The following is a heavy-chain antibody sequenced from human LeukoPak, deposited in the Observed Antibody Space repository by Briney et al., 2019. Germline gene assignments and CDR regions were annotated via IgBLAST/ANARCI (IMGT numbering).Heavy chain of an antibody. CDR1: GGSVSSGSYY. D-gene: IGHD3-9*01. CDR2: IYYSGST. J-gene: IGHJ6*02. V-gene: IGHV4-61*01. Sequence: PSETLSLTCTVSGGSVSSGSYYWSWIRQPPGKGLEWIGYIYYSGSTNYNPSLKSRVTISVDTSKNQFSLKLSSVTAADTAVYYCARDTLQYYDILTGYWNCYYYGMDVWGQGTTVTVSS. CDR3: ARDTLQYYDILTGYWNCYYYGMDV.